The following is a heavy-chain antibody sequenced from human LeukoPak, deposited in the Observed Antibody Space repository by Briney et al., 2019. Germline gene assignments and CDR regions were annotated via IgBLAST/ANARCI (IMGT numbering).Heavy chain of an antibody. CDR2: ISGSGGST. D-gene: IGHD2-2*01. Sequence: PGGSLRLSCAASGFTFSSYAMSWVRQAPGKGLEWVSAISGSGGSTYYADSVKGRFTISRDNAKNSLYLQMNSLRAEDTAVYYCARDIVVVPAAIFPYYYYGMDVWGQGTTVTVSS. V-gene: IGHV3-23*01. CDR1: GFTFSSYA. J-gene: IGHJ6*02. CDR3: ARDIVVVPAAIFPYYYYGMDV.